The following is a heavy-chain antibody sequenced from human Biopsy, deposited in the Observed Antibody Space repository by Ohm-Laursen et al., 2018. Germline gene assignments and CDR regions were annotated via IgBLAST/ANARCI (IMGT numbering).Heavy chain of an antibody. CDR1: GYSISSDYR. D-gene: IGHD6-19*01. CDR3: ARVGSGWAPFDK. Sequence: TLSLTCAVSGYSISSDYRWGWIRQAPGKTLEWLGNIFKDGNTHYNPSLRSRLIISIDTSKNQVSLMMTSVSGADTAVYFCARVGSGWAPFDKWGPGTLVTVSS. V-gene: IGHV4-38-2*01. CDR2: IFKDGNT. J-gene: IGHJ4*02.